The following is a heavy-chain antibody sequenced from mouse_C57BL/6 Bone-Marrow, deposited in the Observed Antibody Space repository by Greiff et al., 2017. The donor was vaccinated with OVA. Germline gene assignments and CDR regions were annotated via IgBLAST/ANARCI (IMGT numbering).Heavy chain of an antibody. CDR2: IYPGGGYT. J-gene: IGHJ4*01. CDR3: ARAGYYAMDY. CDR1: GYTFTNYW. Sequence: QVQLKQSGAELVRPGTSVKMSCKASGYTFTNYWIGWAKQRPGHGLEWIGDIYPGGGYTNYNEKFKGKATLTADKSSSTAYMQFSSLTSEDSAIYYCARAGYYAMDYWGQGTSVTVSS. V-gene: IGHV1-63*01. D-gene: IGHD4-1*01.